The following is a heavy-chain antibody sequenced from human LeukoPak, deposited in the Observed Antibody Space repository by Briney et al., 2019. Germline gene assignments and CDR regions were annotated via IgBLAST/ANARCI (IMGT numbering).Heavy chain of an antibody. CDR3: GRDPSARVTIDF. CDR1: GFTFSNYA. D-gene: IGHD5-24*01. J-gene: IGHJ4*02. Sequence: SGRSLRLSCAASGFTFSNYAMHRVRQAPGKGLEWVAIVSHDGRNQYYAESVKGRFTISRDSSKNTVSLQMNSLGAGDSALYYCGRDPSARVTIDFWGQGTLVTVSS. V-gene: IGHV3-30*04. CDR2: VSHDGRNQ.